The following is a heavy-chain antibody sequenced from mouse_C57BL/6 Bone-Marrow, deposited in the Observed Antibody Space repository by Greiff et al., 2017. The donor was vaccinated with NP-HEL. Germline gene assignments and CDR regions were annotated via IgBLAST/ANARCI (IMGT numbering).Heavy chain of an antibody. V-gene: IGHV1-64*01. Sequence: VKLQESGAELVKPGASVKLSCKASGYTFTSYWMHWVKQRPGQGLEWIGMIHPNSGSTNYNEKFKSKATLTVDKSSSTAYMQLSSLTSEDSAVYYCARWGRWDYWGQGTTLTVSS. D-gene: IGHD1-1*01. J-gene: IGHJ2*01. CDR2: IHPNSGST. CDR3: ARWGRWDY. CDR1: GYTFTSYW.